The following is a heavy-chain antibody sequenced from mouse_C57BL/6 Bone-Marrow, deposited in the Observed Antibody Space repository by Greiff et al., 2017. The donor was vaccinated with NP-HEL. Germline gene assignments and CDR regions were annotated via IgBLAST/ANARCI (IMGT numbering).Heavy chain of an antibody. CDR2: INPGSGGT. Sequence: QVQLQQSGAELVRPGTSVKVSCKASGYAFTNYLIEWVKQRPGQGLEWIGVINPGSGGTNYNEKFKGKATLTADKSSSTAYMQLSSLTSEDSAVYFCAREGRYAMDYWGQGTSVTVSS. J-gene: IGHJ4*01. CDR1: GYAFTNYL. CDR3: AREGRYAMDY. V-gene: IGHV1-54*01.